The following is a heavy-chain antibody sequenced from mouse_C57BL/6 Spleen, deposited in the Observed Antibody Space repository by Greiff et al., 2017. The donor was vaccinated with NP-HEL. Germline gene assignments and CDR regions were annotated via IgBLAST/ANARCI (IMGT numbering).Heavy chain of an antibody. V-gene: IGHV1-74*01. D-gene: IGHD2-2*01. Sequence: VQLQQPGAELVKPGASVKVSCKASGYTFTSYWMHWVKQRPGQGLEWIGRIHPSDSDTNYNQKFKGKATLPGDKASSTAYLHLSSLTSEDSAVYYCGGGYPSYWYFDVWGTAPTVTAAS. CDR2: IHPSDSDT. CDR1: GYTFTSYW. CDR3: GGGYPSYWYFDV. J-gene: IGHJ1*03.